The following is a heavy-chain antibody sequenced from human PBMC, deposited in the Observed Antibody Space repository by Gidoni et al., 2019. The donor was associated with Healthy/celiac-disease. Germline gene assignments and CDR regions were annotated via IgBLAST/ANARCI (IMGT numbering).Heavy chain of an antibody. CDR3: ARGRYYYDSSGSYFDY. CDR1: GGSFSGYY. D-gene: IGHD3-22*01. V-gene: IGHV4-34*01. Sequence: QVQLQQWGAGLLKPSETLSLTCAVYGGSFSGYYWSWIRQPPGKGLEWIGEINHSGSTNYNPSLKRRVTISVDTSKNQFSLKLSSVTAADTAVYYCARGRYYYDSSGSYFDYWGQGTLVTVSS. J-gene: IGHJ4*02. CDR2: INHSGST.